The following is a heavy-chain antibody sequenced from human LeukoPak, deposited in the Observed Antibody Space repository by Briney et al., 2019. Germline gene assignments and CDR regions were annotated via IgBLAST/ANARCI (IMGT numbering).Heavy chain of an antibody. Sequence: GGSLRLSCAASGFTFSDYYMSWIRQAPGKGLEWVANIEKDGSVRNYADSVKGRFSISRDNANNRLYLEMTSLRVEDTAVYYCMPGRGYWGQGTPVAVSS. CDR2: IEKDGSVR. V-gene: IGHV3-7*01. CDR1: GFTFSDYY. J-gene: IGHJ4*02. CDR3: MPGRGY. D-gene: IGHD2-8*02.